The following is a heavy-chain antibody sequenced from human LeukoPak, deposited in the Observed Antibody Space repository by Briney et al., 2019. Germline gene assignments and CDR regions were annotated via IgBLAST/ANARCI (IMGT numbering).Heavy chain of an antibody. Sequence: SETLSLTCAVYGGSFSGYYWSWIRQPPGKGLEWIGEINHSGSTNYNPSLKSRVTISVDTSKNQFSLKLSSVTAADTAVYYCASVRRGFGESSKYYAYYYMGVWGKGTTVTISS. CDR1: GGSFSGYY. CDR2: INHSGST. J-gene: IGHJ6*03. V-gene: IGHV4-34*01. D-gene: IGHD3-10*01. CDR3: ASVRRGFGESSKYYAYYYMGV.